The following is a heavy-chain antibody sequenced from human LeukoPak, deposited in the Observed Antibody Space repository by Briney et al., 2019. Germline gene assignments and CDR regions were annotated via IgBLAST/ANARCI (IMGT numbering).Heavy chain of an antibody. J-gene: IGHJ4*02. CDR1: GFTFSSYG. D-gene: IGHD5-18*01. V-gene: IGHV3-30*02. Sequence: GGSLRLSCAASGFTFSSYGMHWVRQAPGKGLEWVAFIRYDGSNKYYADSVKRRFTISRDNSKNTLYLQMNRLRTKDTAVYYCAKRGTVHVVDTAMAGGLSFDYWGQGTLVTVSS. CDR3: AKRGTVHVVDTAMAGGLSFDY. CDR2: IRYDGSNK.